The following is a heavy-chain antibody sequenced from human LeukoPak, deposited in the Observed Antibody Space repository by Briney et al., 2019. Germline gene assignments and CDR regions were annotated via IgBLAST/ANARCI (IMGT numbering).Heavy chain of an antibody. V-gene: IGHV4-30-2*01. D-gene: IGHD3-10*01. CDR3: ARLLLWFGESWYFDL. CDR2: IYHSGNT. J-gene: IGHJ2*01. CDR1: GGSIISGDYY. Sequence: SQTLSLTCTVSGGSIISGDYYWSWIRQPPGKGLEWIGYIYHSGNTYYTPSLKSRVTISVDRSKNQFSLRLSSVTAADTAVYYCARLLLWFGESWYFDLWGRGTLVTVSS.